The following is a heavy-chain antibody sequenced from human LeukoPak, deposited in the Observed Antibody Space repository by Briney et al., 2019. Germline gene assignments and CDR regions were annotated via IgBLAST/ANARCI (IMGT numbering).Heavy chain of an antibody. D-gene: IGHD3-22*01. J-gene: IGHJ4*02. CDR2: INHSGRT. CDR3: AREYDSSGPFDY. Sequence: SETLSLTCAVSGGSFNNYFWTWIRQSPGEGLEWIGEINHSGRTNYNPSLESRVTISVDTSKNQFSLKLSSVTAADTAVYYCAREYDSSGPFDYWGQGTLVTVSS. V-gene: IGHV4-34*01. CDR1: GGSFNNYF.